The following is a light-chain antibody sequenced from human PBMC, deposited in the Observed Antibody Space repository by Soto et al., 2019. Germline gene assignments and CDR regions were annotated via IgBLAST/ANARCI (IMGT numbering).Light chain of an antibody. Sequence: DIVLTQSPDSLAVSLGERATINSKSSQSILNSSNNRNYLAWYQHKPGQSPNLLIYWASTRESGVPDRFSGSGSRTDFTLTISSLQAEDVAIYYCQQYSDTPRTFGQGTKVEI. V-gene: IGKV4-1*01. CDR3: QQYSDTPRT. CDR1: QSILNSSNNRNY. CDR2: WAS. J-gene: IGKJ1*01.